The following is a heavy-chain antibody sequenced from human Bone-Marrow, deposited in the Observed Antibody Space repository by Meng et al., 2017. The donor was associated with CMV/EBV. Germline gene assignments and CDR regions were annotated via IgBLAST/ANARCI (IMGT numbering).Heavy chain of an antibody. CDR3: AKQAIAGGYFYYGMDV. CDR2: IWYDGSNK. Sequence: SLKISCAASGFLFSSYAIHWVRQAPGKGLEWVAVIWYDGSNKYYADSVKGRFTISRDNSKNTLYLQMNSLKAEDTAVYYCAKQAIAGGYFYYGMDVWGQGTTVTVSS. D-gene: IGHD2/OR15-2a*01. V-gene: IGHV3-33*06. J-gene: IGHJ6*02. CDR1: GFLFSSYA.